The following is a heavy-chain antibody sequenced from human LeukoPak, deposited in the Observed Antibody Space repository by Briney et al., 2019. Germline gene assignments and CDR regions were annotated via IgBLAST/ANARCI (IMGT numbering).Heavy chain of an antibody. V-gene: IGHV3-15*01. D-gene: IGHD2-2*02. Sequence: GGSLRLSCAASGFTFRNAWMSWVRQAPGKGLEWVGHIKTKGDGGTTDYAAPVKGRFTFSRDGSKNMLYLQLSSLQTEDTAVYYCATDIPYTAGRSLNYWGQGTLVTVSS. CDR3: ATDIPYTAGRSLNY. CDR1: GFTFRNAW. CDR2: IKTKGDGGTT. J-gene: IGHJ4*02.